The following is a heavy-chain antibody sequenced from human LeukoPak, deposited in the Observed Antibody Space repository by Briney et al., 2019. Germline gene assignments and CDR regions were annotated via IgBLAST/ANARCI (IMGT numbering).Heavy chain of an antibody. J-gene: IGHJ6*03. CDR3: ARSRPSRTGGCSSTSCYLSPYYYYMDV. CDR2: INHSGST. CDR1: GGSFSGYY. Sequence: PSETLSLTCAVYGGSFSGYYWSWIRQPPGKGLEWIGEINHSGSTNYNPSLKSRVTISVDTSKNQFSLKLSSVTAADTAVYYCARSRPSRTGGCSSTSCYLSPYYYYMDVWGKGTTVTVSS. V-gene: IGHV4-34*01. D-gene: IGHD2-2*01.